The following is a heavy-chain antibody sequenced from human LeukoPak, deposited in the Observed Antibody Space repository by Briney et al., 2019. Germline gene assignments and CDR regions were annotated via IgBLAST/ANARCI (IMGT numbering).Heavy chain of an antibody. D-gene: IGHD4-17*01. Sequence: SETLSLTCTVSGYSISSGYYWGWIRQPPGKGLEWIGSIYHSGSTYYNPSLKSRVTISVDTSKNQFSLKLSSVTAADTAVYYCARVRIGSMTTVTYYYYYYMDVWGKGTTVTVSS. V-gene: IGHV4-38-2*02. CDR2: IYHSGST. CDR1: GYSISSGYY. CDR3: ARVRIGSMTTVTYYYYYYMDV. J-gene: IGHJ6*03.